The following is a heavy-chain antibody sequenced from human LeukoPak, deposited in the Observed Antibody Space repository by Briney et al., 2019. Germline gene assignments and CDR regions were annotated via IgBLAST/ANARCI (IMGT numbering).Heavy chain of an antibody. CDR3: ARDHNGYGDYVYYYYGMDV. J-gene: IGHJ6*02. V-gene: IGHV1-69*04. CDR1: EGTFSSYA. Sequence: GSSVKVSCKASEGTFSSYAISWVRQAPGQGLEWMGRIIPILGIANYAQKFQGRVTITADKSTSTAYMELSSLRSEDTAVYYCARDHNGYGDYVYYYYGMDVWGQGTTVTVSS. D-gene: IGHD4-17*01. CDR2: IIPILGIA.